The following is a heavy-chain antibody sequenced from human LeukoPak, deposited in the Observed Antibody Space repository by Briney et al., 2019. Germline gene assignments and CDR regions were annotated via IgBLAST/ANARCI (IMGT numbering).Heavy chain of an antibody. V-gene: IGHV3-7*03. CDR1: GFTFSSYW. CDR2: IKQDGSEK. CDR3: ASQLADTAMILGAFDI. D-gene: IGHD5-18*01. Sequence: PGGSLRLSCAASGFTFSSYWMSWVRQAPGKGLEWVANIKQDGSEKYYVDSVKGRFTISRDNAKNSLYLQMNSLRAEDTAVYYCASQLADTAMILGAFDIWGQGTMVTVSS. J-gene: IGHJ3*02.